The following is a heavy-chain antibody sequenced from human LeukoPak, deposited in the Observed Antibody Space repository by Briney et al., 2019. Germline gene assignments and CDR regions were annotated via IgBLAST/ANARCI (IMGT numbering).Heavy chain of an antibody. D-gene: IGHD3-16*01. Sequence: GGSLRLSCAASGFTFSSFGMNWVRQAPGKGLEWVSYISSSRSTIYYADPVKGRFTISRDNAKNSLYLQMNSLRVEDTAVYYCAREGVMAPYYFDYWGQGTLVTVSS. J-gene: IGHJ4*02. CDR3: AREGVMAPYYFDY. CDR2: ISSSRSTI. V-gene: IGHV3-48*03. CDR1: GFTFSSFG.